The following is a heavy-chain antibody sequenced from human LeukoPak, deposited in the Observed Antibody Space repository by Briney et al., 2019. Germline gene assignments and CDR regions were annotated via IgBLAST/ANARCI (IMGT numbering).Heavy chain of an antibody. D-gene: IGHD2-2*02. Sequence: ASVKVSCKASGYTFTSYDINWVRQATGQGLEWMGWMNPNSGNTGYAQKFQGRVTITADKSTSTAYMELSSLRSDDTAVYYCTRGRGTGFCSGTSCYTEYMDVWGKGTTVTVSS. V-gene: IGHV1-8*03. CDR2: MNPNSGNT. J-gene: IGHJ6*03. CDR3: TRGRGTGFCSGTSCYTEYMDV. CDR1: GYTFTSYD.